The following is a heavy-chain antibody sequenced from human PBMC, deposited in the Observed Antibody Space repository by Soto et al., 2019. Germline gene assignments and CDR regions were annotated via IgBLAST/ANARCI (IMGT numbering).Heavy chain of an antibody. Sequence: QVQLVQSGAEVKRPGASVKLSCKASGYTFTTYGFNWVRQAPGQGLEWMGWISPYNGDTNYAQNFQGRVTLTTDTSTSTAYMELRSPTSDDTAVYYCARTPRAQMIVLEAATRFDYWGQGTLVTVSS. CDR2: ISPYNGDT. CDR3: ARTPRAQMIVLEAATRFDY. V-gene: IGHV1-18*04. CDR1: GYTFTTYG. D-gene: IGHD2-15*01. J-gene: IGHJ4*02.